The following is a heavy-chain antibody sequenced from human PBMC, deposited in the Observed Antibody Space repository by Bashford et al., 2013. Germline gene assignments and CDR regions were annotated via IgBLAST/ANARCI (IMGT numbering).Heavy chain of an antibody. D-gene: IGHD1-1*01. V-gene: IGHV4-61*01. CDR3: ARQKDWSDGGYWFDP. CDR1: GGSVSSDIYY. Sequence: PSETLSLTCAVSGGSVSSDIYYWSWIRQPPGKGLEWIGSIYYIGNTNYNPSLKSRVTISVNTSKNQFSLNLSSVTAADTAIYYCARQKDWSDGGYWFDPWGQGTLVTVSS. J-gene: IGHJ5*02. CDR2: IYYIGNT.